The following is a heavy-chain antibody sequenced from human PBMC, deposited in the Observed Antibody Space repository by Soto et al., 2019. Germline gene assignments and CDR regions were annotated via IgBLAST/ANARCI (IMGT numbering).Heavy chain of an antibody. CDR1: GFTFSSYS. Sequence: EVQLLESGGGLVQPGGSLRLSCAASGFTFSSYSMSWVRQAPGKGLEWVSSISSSSSYIYYADSVKGRFTISRDNAKNSLYLQMNSLRAEDTAVYYCASPAAAGTGFDYWGQGILVTVSS. J-gene: IGHJ4*02. V-gene: IGHV3-21*01. D-gene: IGHD6-13*01. CDR2: ISSSSSYI. CDR3: ASPAAAGTGFDY.